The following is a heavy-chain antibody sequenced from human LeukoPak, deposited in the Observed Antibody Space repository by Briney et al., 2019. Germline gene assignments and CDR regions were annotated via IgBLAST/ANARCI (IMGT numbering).Heavy chain of an antibody. CDR2: MNPNSGNT. Sequence: ASVKVSCKASGYTFTSYDINWVRQATGQGLEWMGWMNPNSGNTGYAQKFQGRVTMTRNTSIITAYMELSSLTSEDTAVYYCARGRSYYYSSGTYRGWFDPWGQGTLVTVSS. V-gene: IGHV1-8*01. CDR3: ARGRSYYYSSGTYRGWFDP. J-gene: IGHJ5*02. D-gene: IGHD3-10*01. CDR1: GYTFTSYD.